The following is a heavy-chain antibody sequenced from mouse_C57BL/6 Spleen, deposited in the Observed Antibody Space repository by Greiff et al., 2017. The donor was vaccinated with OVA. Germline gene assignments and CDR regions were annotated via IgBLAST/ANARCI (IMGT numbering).Heavy chain of an antibody. CDR2: IDPSDSYT. CDR1: GYTFTSYW. V-gene: IGHV1-69*01. Sequence: QVQLQQPGAELVMPGASVKLSCKASGYTFTSYWMHWVKQRPGQGLEWIGEIDPSDSYTNYNQKFKGKSTLTVDKSSSTAYMQLSSLTSEDSAVYYCARVDSSYAMDYWGQGTSVTVSS. J-gene: IGHJ4*01. D-gene: IGHD1-1*01. CDR3: ARVDSSYAMDY.